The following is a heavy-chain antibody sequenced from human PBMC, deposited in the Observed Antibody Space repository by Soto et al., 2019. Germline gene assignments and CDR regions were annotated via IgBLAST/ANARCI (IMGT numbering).Heavy chain of an antibody. CDR1: GFTFGSYA. D-gene: IGHD3-10*01. CDR3: AKDSTRVRGSLDY. CDR2: ISGSGGST. Sequence: PGGSLRLSCAASGFTFGSYAMSWVRQAPGKGLEWVSAISGSGGSTYYADSVKGRFTISRDNSKNTLYLQMNSLRAEDTAVYYCAKDSTRVRGSLDYWGQGTLVTVSS. J-gene: IGHJ4*02. V-gene: IGHV3-23*01.